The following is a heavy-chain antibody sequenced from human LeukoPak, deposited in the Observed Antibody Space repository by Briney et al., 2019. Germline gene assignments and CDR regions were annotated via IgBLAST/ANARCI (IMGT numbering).Heavy chain of an antibody. V-gene: IGHV3-30*03. Sequence: GGSLRLSCAASGFTFSSYGMHWVRQAPGKGLEWVAVISYDGSNKYYADSVKGRFTISRDNAKNSLYLQMNSLRADDTAVYYCARDYYETDRLRFDAFDIWGYGTMVTVSS. CDR2: ISYDGSNK. CDR1: GFTFSSYG. D-gene: IGHD3-22*01. J-gene: IGHJ3*02. CDR3: ARDYYETDRLRFDAFDI.